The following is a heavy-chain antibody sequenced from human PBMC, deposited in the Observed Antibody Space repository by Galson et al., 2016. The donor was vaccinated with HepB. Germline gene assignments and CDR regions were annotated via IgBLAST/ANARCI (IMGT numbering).Heavy chain of an antibody. CDR2: IRQDGVEK. D-gene: IGHD5-12*01. CDR1: GFTFGSYW. CDR3: AKYSATEASFED. Sequence: SLRLSCAASGFTFGSYWMSWVRQAPGKGLEWVANIRQDGVEKDYVDSVKGRSTISRDNAKNSQYLQMNSLRVEDTAVYFCAKYSATEASFEDWGQGTLVTVSS. V-gene: IGHV3-7*03. J-gene: IGHJ4*02.